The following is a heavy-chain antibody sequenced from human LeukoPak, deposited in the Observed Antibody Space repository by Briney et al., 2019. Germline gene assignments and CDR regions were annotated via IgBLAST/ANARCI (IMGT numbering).Heavy chain of an antibody. Sequence: GGSLRLSCTASGFTFGDYAMSWVRQAPGKGLEWVGFIRSKAYGGTTEYAASVKGRFTISRDDSKSIAYLQMNSLKTEDTAVYYCAKDMAYGGYGGEWDYWGQGTRVTVSS. CDR1: GFTFGDYA. D-gene: IGHD5-12*01. J-gene: IGHJ4*02. CDR2: IRSKAYGGTT. V-gene: IGHV3-49*04. CDR3: AKDMAYGGYGGEWDY.